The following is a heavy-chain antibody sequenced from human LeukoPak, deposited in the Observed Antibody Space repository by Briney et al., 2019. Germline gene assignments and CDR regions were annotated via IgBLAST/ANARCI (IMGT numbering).Heavy chain of an antibody. V-gene: IGHV3-23*01. CDR3: AKRHYYDTSGYFAAFDV. CDR2: IRGTGDST. D-gene: IGHD3-22*01. Sequence: GGSLRLSCAASGFTFSSYAMGWVRQAPGKGLEWVSTIRGTGDSTYYADSVKGRFTISRDNSKNTLYLQMNSLRAEDTAVYYCAKRHYYDTSGYFAAFDVWGQGTMVTVSS. CDR1: GFTFSSYA. J-gene: IGHJ3*01.